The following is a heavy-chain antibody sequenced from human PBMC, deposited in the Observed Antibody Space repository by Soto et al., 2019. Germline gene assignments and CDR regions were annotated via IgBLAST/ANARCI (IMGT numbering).Heavy chain of an antibody. V-gene: IGHV4-59*12. CDR3: ARHIVVVPAVTDYYYYGMDV. J-gene: IGHJ6*02. Sequence: SETLSLTCTVSGGSISTYYWSWIRQPPGKGLEWIGYIYYTGTTTYNPSFKSRLTISVDSSKNQFSLKLTSVTAADTAVYYCARHIVVVPAVTDYYYYGMDVWGQGTTVTVSS. CDR2: IYYTGTT. CDR1: GGSISTYY. D-gene: IGHD2-2*01.